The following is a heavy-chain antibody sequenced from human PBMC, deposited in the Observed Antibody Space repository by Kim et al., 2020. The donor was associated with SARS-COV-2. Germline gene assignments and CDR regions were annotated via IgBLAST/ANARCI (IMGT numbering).Heavy chain of an antibody. CDR2: IYYSGST. Sequence: SETLSLTCTVSGGSISSSSYYWGWIRQPPGKGLEWIGSIYYSGSTYYNPSLKSRVTISVDTSKNQFSLKLSSVTAADTAVYYCARLTTKGATIGGVWYFDLWGRGTLVTVSS. V-gene: IGHV4-39*01. CDR1: GGSISSSSYY. D-gene: IGHD5-12*01. J-gene: IGHJ2*01. CDR3: ARLTTKGATIGGVWYFDL.